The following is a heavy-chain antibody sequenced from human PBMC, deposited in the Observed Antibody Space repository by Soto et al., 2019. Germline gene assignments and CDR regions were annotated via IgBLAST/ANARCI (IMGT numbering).Heavy chain of an antibody. J-gene: IGHJ4*02. Sequence: EVQILQSGGGLEQPGGSLRLSCAASGFTFSNYAMSWIRQAPGKGLEWVSTIRETGNTYYADSVRGRFATSRDNSENTLYLQMISLRAEDTAVYYCAKQQMGFIRALDYWGQGTLVTVSS. CDR1: GFTFSNYA. CDR3: AKQQMGFIRALDY. CDR2: IRETGNT. V-gene: IGHV3-23*01. D-gene: IGHD1-26*01.